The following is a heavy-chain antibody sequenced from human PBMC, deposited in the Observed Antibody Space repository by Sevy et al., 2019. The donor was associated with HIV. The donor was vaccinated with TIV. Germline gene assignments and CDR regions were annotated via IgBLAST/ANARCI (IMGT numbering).Heavy chain of an antibody. Sequence: GGSLRLSCAVSGFTFTDYYMSWIRQAPGKGPGWLAYINNSSRLINYVKSVRGRFTIPRDNAKNSMYLQMNSLRAEDTAVYYCARGKVLFDYWGQGALVTVSS. CDR3: ARGKVLFDY. J-gene: IGHJ4*02. V-gene: IGHV3-11*06. CDR1: GFTFTDYY. CDR2: INNSSRLI.